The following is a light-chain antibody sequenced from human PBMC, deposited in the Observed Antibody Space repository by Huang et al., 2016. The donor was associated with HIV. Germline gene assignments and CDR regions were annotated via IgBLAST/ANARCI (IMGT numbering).Light chain of an antibody. CDR1: QSIRRY. Sequence: DIQMTQFPSSLSASVVERVTITCRASQSIRRYLNWYQKKPGKAPKLLIYAASSLQSGFPSRFSGSGSGTDFTLTISSLQPEDFATYYCQQSYSTPWTFGQGTKVEIK. CDR2: AAS. J-gene: IGKJ1*01. CDR3: QQSYSTPWT. V-gene: IGKV1-39*01.